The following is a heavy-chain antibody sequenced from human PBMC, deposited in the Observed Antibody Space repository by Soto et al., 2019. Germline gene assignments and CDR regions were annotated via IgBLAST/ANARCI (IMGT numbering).Heavy chain of an antibody. CDR2: IFSSGST. CDR3: ARTYDGSGPNSGGYGFDI. D-gene: IGHD3-22*01. J-gene: IGHJ3*02. Sequence: SETLSLTCTVSGDSMSSYYWSWIRQPPGQGLEWIGYIFSSGSTNYNPSLKSRVTMSVDTSKNQFSLKLSSVTAADTAVYYCARTYDGSGPNSGGYGFDIWGQGTMVTVSS. V-gene: IGHV4-59*01. CDR1: GDSMSSYY.